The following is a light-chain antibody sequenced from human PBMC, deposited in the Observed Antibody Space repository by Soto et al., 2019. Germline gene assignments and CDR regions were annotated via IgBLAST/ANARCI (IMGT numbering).Light chain of an antibody. CDR2: DAS. Sequence: EIVLTQSPAALSLSPGDTATLSCRASQSVSNYLAWYQQKPGQAPRLLIYDASNRGTGIPARFSGSGSGTSFPLNIGRLEPEEFSVYYCQQRSNWPRTFGQGTKVEIK. J-gene: IGKJ2*01. CDR3: QQRSNWPRT. V-gene: IGKV3-11*01. CDR1: QSVSNY.